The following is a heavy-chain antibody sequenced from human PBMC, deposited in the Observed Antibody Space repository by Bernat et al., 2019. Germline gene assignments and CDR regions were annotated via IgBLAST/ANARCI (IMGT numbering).Heavy chain of an antibody. J-gene: IGHJ3*02. V-gene: IGHV3-23*01. CDR1: GFTFSSHA. D-gene: IGHD3-10*02. Sequence: EVQLLESGGGLVQPGGSLRLSCAASGFTFSSHAMSWVRQAPGKGLEWVSAISGSGGSTYYADSVRGRFTITRDNSKNTLYLQMNGLRAEDTAVYYCGKVFRGKHDAFDIWGQGTMVTVSS. CDR3: GKVFRGKHDAFDI. CDR2: ISGSGGST.